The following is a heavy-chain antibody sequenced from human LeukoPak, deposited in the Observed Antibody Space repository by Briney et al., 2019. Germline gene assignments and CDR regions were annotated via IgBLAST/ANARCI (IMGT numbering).Heavy chain of an antibody. CDR1: GFTFSSYA. Sequence: QTGGSLRLSCAASGFTFSSYAMSWVRQAPGKGLEWVSAISGSGGSTYYADSVKGRFTISRDNSNKTLYLQMNYLRAEDTAVYYCAKDGYSSGWRAFDYWGQGTLVTVSS. CDR3: AKDGYSSGWRAFDY. V-gene: IGHV3-23*01. J-gene: IGHJ4*02. CDR2: ISGSGGST. D-gene: IGHD6-19*01.